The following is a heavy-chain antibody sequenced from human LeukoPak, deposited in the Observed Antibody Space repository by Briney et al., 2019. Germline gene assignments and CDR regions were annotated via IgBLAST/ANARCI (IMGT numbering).Heavy chain of an antibody. J-gene: IGHJ6*03. Sequence: SGPALVKPTQTLTLTCTFSGFSLSTSGMCVSWIRQPPGKALEWLARIDWDDDKYYSTSLKTRLTISKDTSKNQVVLTMTNMDPVDTATYYCARIQYRNSDYYMDVWGKGTTVTVSS. V-gene: IGHV2-70*11. CDR3: ARIQYRNSDYYMDV. D-gene: IGHD2/OR15-2a*01. CDR2: IDWDDDK. CDR1: GFSLSTSGMC.